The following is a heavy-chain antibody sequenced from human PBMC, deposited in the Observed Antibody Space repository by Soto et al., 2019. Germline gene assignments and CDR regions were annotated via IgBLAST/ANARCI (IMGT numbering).Heavy chain of an antibody. CDR1: GFPFGIYT. Sequence: LRLSCETSGFPFGIYTMNWVRQAPGKGLEWVSSISSSGTYIDYADSVEGRFAISRDDAENSVFLEMTSLRVDDTAVYYCAREGNYHEFWGQGTLVTVSS. V-gene: IGHV3-21*01. J-gene: IGHJ4*02. CDR2: ISSSGTYI. CDR3: AREGNYHEF. D-gene: IGHD3-10*01.